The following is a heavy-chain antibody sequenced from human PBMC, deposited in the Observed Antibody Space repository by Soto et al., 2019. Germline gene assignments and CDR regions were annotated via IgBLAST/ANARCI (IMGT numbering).Heavy chain of an antibody. Sequence: GGSLRLSCAASGFTFSMYWMHWVRQVPGKGPEWVSRINDDGSSTNYADSVKGRFTISRDNAKNTLYPQMNDLRAEDTAVYYCTRGPRSTSTGTGAFWGQGTLVTVSS. CDR1: GFTFSMYW. CDR3: TRGPRSTSTGTGAF. CDR2: INDDGSST. D-gene: IGHD1-1*01. V-gene: IGHV3-74*01. J-gene: IGHJ4*02.